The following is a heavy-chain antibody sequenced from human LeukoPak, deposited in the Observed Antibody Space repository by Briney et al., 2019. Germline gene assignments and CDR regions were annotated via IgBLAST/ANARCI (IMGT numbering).Heavy chain of an antibody. V-gene: IGHV3-23*01. CDR3: AKDLGELLEYYFDY. CDR2: ISGSGGST. J-gene: IGHJ4*02. Sequence: GGSLRLSCAASGFTFSSYAMSWVRQAPGKGLEWVSAISGSGGSTYYADSVKGRFTISRDNSKNTLYLQMNSLRAEDSAVYYCAKDLGELLEYYFDYWGQGTLVTVSS. D-gene: IGHD1-26*01. CDR1: GFTFSSYA.